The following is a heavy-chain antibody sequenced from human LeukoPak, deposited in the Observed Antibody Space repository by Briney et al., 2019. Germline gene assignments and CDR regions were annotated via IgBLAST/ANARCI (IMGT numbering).Heavy chain of an antibody. Sequence: GGSLRLSCAASGFTFSSYEMNWVRQAPGKGLEWVSYISSSGSTIYYADSVKGRFTISRDNAKNSLYPQMNSLRAEDTAVYYCARDPRPSYDSVLGYYYYYGMDVWGQGTTVTVSS. CDR2: ISSSGSTI. D-gene: IGHD5-12*01. V-gene: IGHV3-48*03. J-gene: IGHJ6*02. CDR3: ARDPRPSYDSVLGYYYYYGMDV. CDR1: GFTFSSYE.